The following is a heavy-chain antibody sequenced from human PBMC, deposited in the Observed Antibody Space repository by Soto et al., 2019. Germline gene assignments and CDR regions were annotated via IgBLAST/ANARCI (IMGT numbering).Heavy chain of an antibody. CDR1: GYTFTSYD. CDR2: MNPNSGNT. CDR3: ARGQRISPLTGYVNYYYYYGMDV. Sequence: VASVKVSCKASGYTFTSYDINWVRQATGQGLEWMGWMNPNSGNTGYAQKFQGRVTMTRNTSISTAYMELSSLRSEDTAVYYCARGQRISPLTGYVNYYYYYGMDVWRQGTTVTVSS. V-gene: IGHV1-8*01. J-gene: IGHJ6*02. D-gene: IGHD3-9*01.